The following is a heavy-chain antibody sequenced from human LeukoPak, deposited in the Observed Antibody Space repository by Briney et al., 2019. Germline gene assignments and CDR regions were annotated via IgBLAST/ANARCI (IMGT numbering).Heavy chain of an antibody. CDR3: ASGIRAFDN. CDR1: GFTFSRNG. CDR2: ISGSGGNT. D-gene: IGHD1-26*01. Sequence: PGGTLRLSCAASGFTFSRNGMTWVRQAPGKGLEWVSAISGSGGNTYYADSVKGRFTISRDNSKNTLYLQMNSLRGEDTAVYYCASGIRAFDNWGQGTLVTVSS. J-gene: IGHJ4*02. V-gene: IGHV3-23*01.